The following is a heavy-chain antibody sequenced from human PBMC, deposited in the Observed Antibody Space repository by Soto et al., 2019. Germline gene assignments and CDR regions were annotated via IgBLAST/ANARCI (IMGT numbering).Heavy chain of an antibody. D-gene: IGHD4-17*01. CDR1: GFSLSTSGVG. CDR3: AHSDDYGGSLDY. V-gene: IGHV2-5*02. Sequence: QITLKESGPTLVKPTQTLTLTCTFSGFSLSTSGVGVGWIRQPPGKALEWLALIYWDDDKRYSPSLKSRLTITKDTSKNQVVLTMTNMDPVDIATYYCAHSDDYGGSLDYWGQGTLVTVSS. CDR2: IYWDDDK. J-gene: IGHJ4*02.